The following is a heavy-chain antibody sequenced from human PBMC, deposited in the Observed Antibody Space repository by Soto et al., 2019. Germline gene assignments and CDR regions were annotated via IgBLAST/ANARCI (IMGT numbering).Heavy chain of an antibody. CDR1: GFTFSSYV. D-gene: IGHD3-16*01. V-gene: IGHV3-23*01. J-gene: IGHJ4*01. Sequence: RGSLRLSWAASGFTFSSYVVSWVLQAPGKGLEWVSGIGGSGDDTEYTDSVKGRFTISRDNSKNTLYLQMNSLRAEDTALYYCAKESYDRPTDFDSWGQGTVVTVSS. CDR2: IGGSGDDT. CDR3: AKESYDRPTDFDS.